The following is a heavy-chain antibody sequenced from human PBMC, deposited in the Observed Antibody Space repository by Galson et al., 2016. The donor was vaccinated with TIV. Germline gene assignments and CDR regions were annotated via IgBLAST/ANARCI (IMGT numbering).Heavy chain of an antibody. CDR2: ISSGGTT. Sequence: SLRLSCAASTFNVKDNYMSWVRQAPGGGLEWVSIISSGGTTNYADSVKGRFTIGRDESKNALFLEMNNLRADDTAVYYCARDRRYCGNECFLYYYYGMDVWGRGTTGTVSS. V-gene: IGHV3-66*02. J-gene: IGHJ6*02. CDR3: ARDRRYCGNECFLYYYYGMDV. D-gene: IGHD2-21*01. CDR1: TFNVKDNY.